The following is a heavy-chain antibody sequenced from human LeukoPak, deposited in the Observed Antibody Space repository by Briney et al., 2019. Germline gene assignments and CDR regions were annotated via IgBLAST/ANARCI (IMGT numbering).Heavy chain of an antibody. D-gene: IGHD3-3*01. CDR2: IYYSGST. J-gene: IGHJ4*02. CDR1: GGSISSYY. V-gene: IGHV4-59*01. Sequence: SETLSLTCTVSGGSISSYYWSWIRQPPGEGLEWIGYIYYSGSTNYNPSLKSRVTISVDTSKNQFSLKLSSVTAADTAVYYCARASRDFWSGSKGYFDYWGQGTLVTVSS. CDR3: ARASRDFWSGSKGYFDY.